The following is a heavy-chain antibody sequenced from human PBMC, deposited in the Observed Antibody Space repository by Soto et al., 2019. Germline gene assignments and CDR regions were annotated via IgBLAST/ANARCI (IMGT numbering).Heavy chain of an antibody. CDR2: ISAYNGNT. CDR3: ARVEWELLPVDY. J-gene: IGHJ4*02. Sequence: QVQLVQSGAEVKKPGASVKVSCKASGYTFTSYGISWGRQAPGQGLEWMGWISAYNGNTNYAQKRQGRVTMTTDTATSTADMALRSLRSDATAVYYCARVEWELLPVDYWGQGTLVTVPS. V-gene: IGHV1-18*04. CDR1: GYTFTSYG. D-gene: IGHD1-26*01.